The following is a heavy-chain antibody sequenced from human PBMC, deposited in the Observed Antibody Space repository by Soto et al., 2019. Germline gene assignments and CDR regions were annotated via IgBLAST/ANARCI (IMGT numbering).Heavy chain of an antibody. D-gene: IGHD3-3*01. CDR1: GYIFSIYW. J-gene: IGHJ4*02. V-gene: IGHV5-51*01. Sequence: PGESLKISCKGSGYIFSIYWIGWVRHVPGKGLEWMGIIYPGDSDTRYNPSFQGQVTISVDKSTSTAYLRWNSLKASDTAIYYCARPEIPTRSSYYNCPVDYWGQGTLVTVSS. CDR2: IYPGDSDT. CDR3: ARPEIPTRSSYYNCPVDY.